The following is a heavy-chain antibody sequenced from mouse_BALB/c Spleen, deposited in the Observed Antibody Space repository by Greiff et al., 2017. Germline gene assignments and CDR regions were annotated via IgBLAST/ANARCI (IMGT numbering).Heavy chain of an antibody. CDR2: IYPGNVNT. Sequence: VKVVESGPELVKPGASVRISCKASGYTFTSYYIHWVKQRPGQGLEWIGWIYPGNVNTKYNEKFKGKATLTADKSSSTAYMQLSSLTSEDSAVYFCARPPNFLYYYAMDYWGQGTSVTVSS. J-gene: IGHJ4*01. V-gene: IGHV1S56*01. CDR3: ARPPNFLYYYAMDY. CDR1: GYTFTSYY.